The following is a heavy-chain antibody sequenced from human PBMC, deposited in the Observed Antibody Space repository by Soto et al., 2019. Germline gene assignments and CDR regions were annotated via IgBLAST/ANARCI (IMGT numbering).Heavy chain of an antibody. V-gene: IGHV4-31*01. CDR3: ARAGYDRDGGGYYYFDY. CDR2: INYSGST. D-gene: IGHD3-22*01. Sequence: QVQLQESGPGLVKPSQTLSLTCTVSGGSIGSGSYYWSWIRQHPGKGLEWIGYINYSGSTFYIPSLKSLVTTSIDTSTNQFSLKLSSVTAADTAVYYCARAGYDRDGGGYYYFDYWGQGTLVTVSS. J-gene: IGHJ4*02. CDR1: GGSIGSGSYY.